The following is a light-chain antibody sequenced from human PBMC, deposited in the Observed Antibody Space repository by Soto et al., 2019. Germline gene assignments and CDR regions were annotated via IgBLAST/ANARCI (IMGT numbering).Light chain of an antibody. CDR2: DVV. CDR1: SSDVGGFNS. V-gene: IGLV2-14*03. CDR3: SSYTSTMTNV. Sequence: QSVLTQPASVSGSPGQSITISCTGTSSDVGGFNSVSWYQLRPGTAPKLILYDVVDRPSGVSYRFSGSKSGNTASLTISGLQAADEADYFCSSYTSTMTNVFGSGTTLTVL. J-gene: IGLJ1*01.